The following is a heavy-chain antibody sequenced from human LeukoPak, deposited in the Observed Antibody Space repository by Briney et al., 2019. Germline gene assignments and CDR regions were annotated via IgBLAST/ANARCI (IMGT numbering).Heavy chain of an antibody. D-gene: IGHD3-16*02. CDR1: GGSFSGYY. CDR2: INHSGST. Sequence: SETLSLTCAVYGGSFSGYYWSWIRQPPGKGLEWIGEINHSGSTNYNPSLKSRVTISVDTSKNQFSLKLSSVTAADTAVYYCATLPVWGSYRFDYWGQGTLVTVSS. J-gene: IGHJ4*02. V-gene: IGHV4-34*01. CDR3: ATLPVWGSYRFDY.